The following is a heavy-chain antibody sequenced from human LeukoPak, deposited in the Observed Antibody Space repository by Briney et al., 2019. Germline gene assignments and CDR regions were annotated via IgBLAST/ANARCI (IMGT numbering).Heavy chain of an antibody. CDR2: ISYDGGNK. V-gene: IGHV3-30-3*01. Sequence: GGTLRLSCAASGFTFRSYAMNWVRQAPGKGLEWVAVISYDGGNKYYADSVKGRFTISRDNSKNTLYLQMNSLRVDDTAVYYCARAYNSGWSLPFDPWGQGTLVTVSS. CDR1: GFTFRSYA. CDR3: ARAYNSGWSLPFDP. D-gene: IGHD6-19*01. J-gene: IGHJ5*02.